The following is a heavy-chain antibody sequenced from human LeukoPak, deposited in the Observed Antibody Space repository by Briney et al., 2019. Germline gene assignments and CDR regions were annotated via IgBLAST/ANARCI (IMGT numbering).Heavy chain of an antibody. Sequence: PSQTLSLTCTVSGGSVSSGSDDWGWIRQPPGKGLDWFGYIYYSGSTNYNPSLKSRFTISVDTSKNQFSPKLSSVTAADTAVYYCARGAGTYPNWLDPRGQGTLVTVSS. J-gene: IGHJ5*02. V-gene: IGHV4-61*01. CDR3: ARGAGTYPNWLDP. D-gene: IGHD3-10*01. CDR2: IYYSGST. CDR1: GGSVSSGSDD.